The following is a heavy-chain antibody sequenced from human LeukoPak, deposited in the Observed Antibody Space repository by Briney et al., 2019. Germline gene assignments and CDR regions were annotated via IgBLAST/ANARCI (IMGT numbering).Heavy chain of an antibody. CDR3: ARALWSGPVYYGMDV. V-gene: IGHV3-21*01. D-gene: IGHD3-10*01. J-gene: IGHJ6*02. CDR1: GFTFSNYN. Sequence: GGSLKLSCAASGFTFSNYNFYWVRQAPGQGLEWVSSISSTSSYIYYADSMKGRFTSSRDNAKNSLYLQMNSLRAEDTAVYYCARALWSGPVYYGMDVWGQGTTVTVSS. CDR2: ISSTSSYI.